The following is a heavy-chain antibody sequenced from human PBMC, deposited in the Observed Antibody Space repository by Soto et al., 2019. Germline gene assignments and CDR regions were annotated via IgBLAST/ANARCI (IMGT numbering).Heavy chain of an antibody. CDR1: GFTFSSYS. J-gene: IGHJ5*02. CDR3: ARVGHIAAAGLAWFDP. CDR2: ISSSSSYI. V-gene: IGHV3-21*01. Sequence: PGGSLRLSCAASGFTFSSYSMNWVRQAPGKGLEWVSSISSSSSYIYYADSVKGRFTISRDNAKNSLHLQMNSLRAEDTAVYYCARVGHIAAAGLAWFDPWGQGTLVTVSS. D-gene: IGHD6-13*01.